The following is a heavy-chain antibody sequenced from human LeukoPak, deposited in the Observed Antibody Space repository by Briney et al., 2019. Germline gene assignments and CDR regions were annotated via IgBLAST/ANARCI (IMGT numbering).Heavy chain of an antibody. J-gene: IGHJ2*01. V-gene: IGHV1-18*01. D-gene: IGHD6-13*01. CDR2: ISAYNGNT. CDR3: ARERVSQYFDL. CDR1: GYTFTSYG. Sequence: ASVKVSCKASGYTFTSYGISWVRQAPGQGLEWMGWISAYNGNTNYAQKLQGRVTMTTDTSTSTAYMELSSLRSEDTAVYYCARERVSQYFDLWGRGTLVTVSS.